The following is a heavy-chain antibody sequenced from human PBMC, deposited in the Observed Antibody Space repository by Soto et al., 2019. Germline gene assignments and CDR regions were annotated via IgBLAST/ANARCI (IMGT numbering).Heavy chain of an antibody. J-gene: IGHJ4*01. V-gene: IGHV4-39*02. CDR2: VYYSGTA. CDR1: GDSMRRSDHY. Sequence: QLQLRESGPGLVRPSETLSLTCLLSGDSMRRSDHYWAWIRQFPGKGLEWIGSVYYSGTAYYNPSLQGTVAMSIDTSKNQFSLELTCVTIAETATYFCARDGSFEQLVLSFDHWGRGILVSVSS. D-gene: IGHD1-1*01. CDR3: ARDGSFEQLVLSFDH.